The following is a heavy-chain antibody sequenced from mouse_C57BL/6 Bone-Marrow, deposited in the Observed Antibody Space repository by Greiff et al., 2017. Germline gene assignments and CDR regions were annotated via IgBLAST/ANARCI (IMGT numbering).Heavy chain of an antibody. CDR3: ARDRAVAPHYYAMDY. Sequence: DVMLVESGGGLVQSGRSLRLSCATSGFTFSDFYMEWVRQAPGKGLEWIAASRNKANDYTTEYSASVKGRFIVSRDTSQSILYLQMNALRAEDTAIYYCARDRAVAPHYYAMDYWGQGTSVTVSS. CDR2: SRNKANDYTT. D-gene: IGHD1-1*01. J-gene: IGHJ4*01. CDR1: GFTFSDFY. V-gene: IGHV7-1*01.